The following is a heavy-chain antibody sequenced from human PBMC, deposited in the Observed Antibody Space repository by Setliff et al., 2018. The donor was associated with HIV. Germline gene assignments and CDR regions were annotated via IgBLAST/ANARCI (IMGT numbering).Heavy chain of an antibody. V-gene: IGHV3-23*01. CDR2: ISGSGVNS. J-gene: IGHJ6*02. CDR1: GFTFRNYK. CDR3: VRDITTCWDV. Sequence: GGSLRLSCAGSGFTFRNYKFNWVRQAPGRGLEWISGISGSGVNSYYADSVKGRFTISKDNSKNTVYLQMNSLGAENTAGYYCVRDITTCWDVWGQGTTVTVSS. D-gene: IGHD4-4*01.